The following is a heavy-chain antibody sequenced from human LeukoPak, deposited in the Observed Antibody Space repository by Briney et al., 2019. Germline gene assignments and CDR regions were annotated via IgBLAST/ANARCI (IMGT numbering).Heavy chain of an antibody. CDR1: GFTFRSYA. V-gene: IGHV3-23*01. D-gene: IGHD3-16*02. CDR2: ISGRGGST. Sequence: GGSLRHSCAASGFTFRSYAMNWVRQAPGKGLEWVSAISGRGGSTYYADSVKGRFTISRDNSKNTLYLQMNSLRAEDTAVYYCAKSVMITFGGVIGAFDIWGQGTMVTVSS. CDR3: AKSVMITFGGVIGAFDI. J-gene: IGHJ3*02.